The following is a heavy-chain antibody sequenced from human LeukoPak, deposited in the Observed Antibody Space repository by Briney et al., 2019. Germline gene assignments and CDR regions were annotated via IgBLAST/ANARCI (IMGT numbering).Heavy chain of an antibody. CDR3: ASASSHRIAAGGDY. V-gene: IGHV3-74*01. CDR1: GFTFSNYW. CDR2: INSDGSSG. J-gene: IGHJ4*02. Sequence: GGSLRLSCAASGFTFSNYWMHWVRQAPGKGLVWVSRINSDGSSGNYADSVKGRFTISRDNAKNTLYLQMNSLRAEDTAVYYCASASSHRIAAGGDYWGQGTLVTVSS. D-gene: IGHD6-13*01.